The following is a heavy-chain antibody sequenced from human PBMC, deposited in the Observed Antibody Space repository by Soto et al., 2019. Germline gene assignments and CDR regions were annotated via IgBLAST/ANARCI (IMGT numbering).Heavy chain of an antibody. CDR2: ISAYNGNT. D-gene: IGHD3-9*01. J-gene: IGHJ6*02. CDR1: GYTFTSYG. V-gene: IGHV1-18*01. CDR3: ARDRLRYFDWPYFDYYGMDV. Sequence: ASVKVSCKASGYTFTSYGISWVRQAPGQGLEWMGWISAYNGNTNYAQKLQGRVTITRDTSASTAYMELRSLRSDDTAVYYCARDRLRYFDWPYFDYYGMDVWGQGTTVTVSS.